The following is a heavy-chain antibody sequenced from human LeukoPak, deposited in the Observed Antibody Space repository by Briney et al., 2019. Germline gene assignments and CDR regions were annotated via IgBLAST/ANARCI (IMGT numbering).Heavy chain of an antibody. Sequence: PGRSLRLSCAASGFTFDDYAMHWVRQAPGKGLEWVSGISWNSGSIGYADSVKGRFTISRDNAKNSLYLQMNSLRAEDTAVYYCARVRPVNNWFDPWGQGTLVTVSS. D-gene: IGHD6-6*01. V-gene: IGHV3-9*01. CDR1: GFTFDDYA. CDR2: ISWNSGSI. CDR3: ARVRPVNNWFDP. J-gene: IGHJ5*02.